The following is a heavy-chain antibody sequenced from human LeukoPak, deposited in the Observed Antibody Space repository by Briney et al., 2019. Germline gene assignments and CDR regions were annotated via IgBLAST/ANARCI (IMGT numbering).Heavy chain of an antibody. D-gene: IGHD6-19*01. J-gene: IGHJ5*02. CDR3: ARASGRYNWFDP. CDR1: GGSISNYY. V-gene: IGHV4-59*01. CDR2: IYSSGNT. Sequence: SETLSLTCTVSGGSISNYYWSWIRQPPGKGLEWIGYIYSSGNTNYNPSLKSRVTFSVDTSKNQFSLKLSSVTAADTAVYYCARASGRYNWFDPWGQGTLVTVSS.